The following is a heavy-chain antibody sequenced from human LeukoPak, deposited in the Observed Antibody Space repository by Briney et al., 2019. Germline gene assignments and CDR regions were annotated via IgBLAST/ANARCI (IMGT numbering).Heavy chain of an antibody. Sequence: GGSLRLSCAASGFSFSNYGMHWVRQTPGKALESVAFTRYEGSLKEYADSVKGRFTISRDNSQNVLHLQRKSLRTEDTAVYYCAKELLLGYFYMDVWGKGTTVIVSS. CDR2: TRYEGSLK. CDR3: AKELLLGYFYMDV. D-gene: IGHD1-26*01. J-gene: IGHJ6*03. CDR1: GFSFSNYG. V-gene: IGHV3-30*02.